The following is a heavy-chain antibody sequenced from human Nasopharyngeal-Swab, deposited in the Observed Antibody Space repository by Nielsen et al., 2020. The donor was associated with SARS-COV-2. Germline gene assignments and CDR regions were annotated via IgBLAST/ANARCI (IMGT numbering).Heavy chain of an antibody. CDR1: GFTVSSNY. CDR2: IYSGGST. CDR3: ASSPYYYYGMDV. V-gene: IGHV3-66*01. J-gene: IGHJ6*02. Sequence: SCAASGFTVSSNYMSWVRQAPGKGLEWVSVIYSGGSTYYADSVKGRFTISRDNSKNTLYLQMNSLRAEDTAVYYCASSPYYYYGMDVWGQGTTVTVSS.